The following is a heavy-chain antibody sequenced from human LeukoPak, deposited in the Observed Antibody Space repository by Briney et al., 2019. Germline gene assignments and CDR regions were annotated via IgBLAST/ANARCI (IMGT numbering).Heavy chain of an antibody. D-gene: IGHD3-22*01. CDR3: AREVGGMGSSGYPGTDFDY. Sequence: GGSLRLSCAASGFTFSSYDMHWVRQATGKGLEWVSAIGTAGDTYYPGSVKGRFTISRENAKNSLYLQMNSLRAGDTAVYYCAREVGGMGSSGYPGTDFDYWGQGTLVTVSS. J-gene: IGHJ4*02. CDR2: IGTAGDT. CDR1: GFTFSSYD. V-gene: IGHV3-13*01.